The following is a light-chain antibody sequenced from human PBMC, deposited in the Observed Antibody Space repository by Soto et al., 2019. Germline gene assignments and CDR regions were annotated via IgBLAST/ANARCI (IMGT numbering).Light chain of an antibody. CDR3: SSYTTIKTVV. J-gene: IGLJ2*01. CDR2: EVS. Sequence: QSALTQPASVSGSPGQSITISCTGTSSDVGTYNLVSWYQQHPDKAPKLIIFEVSNRPSGISDRFSGFKSANTAYLTISGVQPEDEADYHCSSYTTIKTVVFGGGTKVTVL. V-gene: IGLV2-14*02. CDR1: SSDVGTYNL.